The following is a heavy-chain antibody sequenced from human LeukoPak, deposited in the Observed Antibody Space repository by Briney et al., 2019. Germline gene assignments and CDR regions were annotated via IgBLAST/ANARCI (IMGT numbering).Heavy chain of an antibody. D-gene: IGHD1-26*01. CDR1: GYIFTGYY. CDR3: ARVVFGSQLLPDS. CDR2: INPNSGDT. V-gene: IGHV1-2*02. Sequence: ASVKVSCKASGYIFTGYYIHWVRQAPGQGLEWMGWINPNSGDTICAQNFQGRVTMTRDTSISTAYMELSSLRSDDTAMYYCARVVFGSQLLPDSWGQGTLVTVSS. J-gene: IGHJ5*01.